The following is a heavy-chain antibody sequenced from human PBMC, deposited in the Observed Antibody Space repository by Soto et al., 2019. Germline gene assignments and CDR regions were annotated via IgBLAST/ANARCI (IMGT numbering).Heavy chain of an antibody. CDR3: ARSGGGYAVQH. D-gene: IGHD5-12*01. V-gene: IGHV4-34*01. Sequence: QVQLQQWGAGLLKPSETLSLTCAVYGGSFSGYYWSWIRQPPGKGLEWIGEINHSGSTNYNPSLKGPVPLTVSPSKDQFSLELRSGAGAGTAVYFWARSGGGYAVQHWGQGTLVTVSS. CDR1: GGSFSGYY. J-gene: IGHJ1*01. CDR2: INHSGST.